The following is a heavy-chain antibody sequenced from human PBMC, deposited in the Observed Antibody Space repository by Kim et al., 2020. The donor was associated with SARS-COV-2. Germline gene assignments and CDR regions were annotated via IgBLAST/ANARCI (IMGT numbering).Heavy chain of an antibody. V-gene: IGHV4-39*01. Sequence: SETLSLTCTVSGGSISSSSYYWGWIRQPPGKGLEWIGSIYYSGSTYYNPSLKSRVTISVDTSKNQFSLKLSSVTAADTAVYYCAVWQWLVWGFDPWGQGTLVTVSS. CDR1: GGSISSSSYY. CDR3: AVWQWLVWGFDP. D-gene: IGHD6-19*01. J-gene: IGHJ5*02. CDR2: IYYSGST.